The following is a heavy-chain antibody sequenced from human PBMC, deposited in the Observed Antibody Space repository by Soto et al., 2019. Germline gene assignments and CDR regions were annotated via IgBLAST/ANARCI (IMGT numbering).Heavy chain of an antibody. Sequence: EMQLLESGGGLGRPGWSLSLSCAASGLSITDFAISWVRQAPRKGLEWGATISGGLSTTFYANSVKGRFTISRDTSSNTLYLQLDSLRDDDAAMYYCAKDSGLRRCGTLIHALDLWGQGKMVTVSS. J-gene: IGHJ3*01. CDR2: ISGGLSTT. V-gene: IGHV3-23*01. CDR1: GLSITDFA. CDR3: AKDSGLRRCGTLIHALDL. D-gene: IGHD3-10*01.